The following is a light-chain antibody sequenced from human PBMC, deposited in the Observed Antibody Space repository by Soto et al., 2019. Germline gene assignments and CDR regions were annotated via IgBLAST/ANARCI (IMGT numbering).Light chain of an antibody. V-gene: IGKV1-9*01. J-gene: IGKJ4*01. CDR3: QQLNAYPLT. CDR1: QGISTY. Sequence: DIQLTQSPSCLSASVGDRVTITCRASQGISTYLAWYQQTSGKAPKLLIYAASTLQRGVPSRFSGSGSGTQFTLTISSLQPEDFATYYCQQLNAYPLTFGGGTRVEIK. CDR2: AAS.